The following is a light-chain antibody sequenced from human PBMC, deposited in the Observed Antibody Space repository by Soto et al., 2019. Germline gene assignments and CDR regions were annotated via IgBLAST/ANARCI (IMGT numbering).Light chain of an antibody. CDR2: KAS. CDR1: QSISSW. CDR3: QQYSGYSRT. J-gene: IGKJ1*01. Sequence: DIQMTQSPSTLSASVGDRVTITCRASQSISSWLAWYQQKPGKAPKLLIYKASSLESGVPSRFSGSGSGTAFILTISSLQPDDVATYYCQQYSGYSRTFGQGTKVEIK. V-gene: IGKV1-5*03.